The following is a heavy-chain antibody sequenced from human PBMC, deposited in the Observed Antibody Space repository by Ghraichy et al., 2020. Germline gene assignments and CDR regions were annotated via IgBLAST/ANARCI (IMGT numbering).Heavy chain of an antibody. CDR3: ARVSTVQGVPHKPLVY. D-gene: IGHD3-10*01. Sequence: SVKVSCKASGCTFSSYAINWVRQAPGQGLEWMGGIIPICGTANYAQKFQGRVTITADKSTSTAYMELISLRSDDTAVYYCARVSTVQGVPHKPLVYWGEGTLFTVPP. CDR1: GCTFSSYA. CDR2: IIPICGTA. J-gene: IGHJ4*02. V-gene: IGHV1-69*06.